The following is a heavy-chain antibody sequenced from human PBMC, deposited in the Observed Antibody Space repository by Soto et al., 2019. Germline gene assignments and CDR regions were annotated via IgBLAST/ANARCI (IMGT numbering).Heavy chain of an antibody. CDR1: GGTFSTYA. CDR3: SRESTSTRYSYPSSYFGIDV. V-gene: IGHV1-69*01. D-gene: IGHD5-18*01. Sequence: QVQLVQSGAEVKKPGSSVKVSCKASGGTFSTYAFSWVRQAPGQGLEWMGRIIPIFGTSNYAQEFQGRVTITADESTSTAYMELSSLRSEDTAMYYCSRESTSTRYSYPSSYFGIDVWGQGTTVTVSS. CDR2: IIPIFGTS. J-gene: IGHJ6*02.